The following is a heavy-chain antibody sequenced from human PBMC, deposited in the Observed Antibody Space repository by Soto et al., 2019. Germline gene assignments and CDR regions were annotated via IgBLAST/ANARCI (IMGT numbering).Heavy chain of an antibody. Sequence: PSETLSLTCTVSGGSISSYYWSWIRQPPGKGLEWIGYIYYSGSTNYNPSLKSRVTISVDTSKNQFSLKLSSVTAADTAVYYCARHGRDCSGGSCHSRRLYYFDYWGQGTLVTVSS. CDR3: ARHGRDCSGGSCHSRRLYYFDY. D-gene: IGHD2-15*01. J-gene: IGHJ4*02. CDR2: IYYSGST. V-gene: IGHV4-59*08. CDR1: GGSISSYY.